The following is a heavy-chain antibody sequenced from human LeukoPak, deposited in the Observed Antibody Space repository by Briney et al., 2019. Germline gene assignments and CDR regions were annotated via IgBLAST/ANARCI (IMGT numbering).Heavy chain of an antibody. V-gene: IGHV1-69*13. CDR2: IIPIFGTA. CDR1: GGTFSSYA. Sequence: SVKVSCKASGGTFSSYAISWVRRAPGQGLEWMGGIIPIFGTANYAQKFQGRVTITADESTSTAYMELSSLRSEDTAVYYCAKVPHYYDSSGLDYWGQGTLVTVSS. J-gene: IGHJ4*02. CDR3: AKVPHYYDSSGLDY. D-gene: IGHD3-22*01.